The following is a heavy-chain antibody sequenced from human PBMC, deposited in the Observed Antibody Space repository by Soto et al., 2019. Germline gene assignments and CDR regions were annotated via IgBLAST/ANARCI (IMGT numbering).Heavy chain of an antibody. CDR3: AREVLTYYYDGSASSPFDI. J-gene: IGHJ3*02. CDR1: GFTVSSNY. CDR2: IYSGGST. V-gene: IGHV3-66*01. Sequence: GGSLRLSCAASGFTVSSNYMSWVRQAPGKGLEWVSVIYSGGSTYYADSVKGRFTISRDNSKNTLYLQMNSLRAEDTAVYYCAREVLTYYYDGSASSPFDIWGKGTMATVS. D-gene: IGHD3-22*01.